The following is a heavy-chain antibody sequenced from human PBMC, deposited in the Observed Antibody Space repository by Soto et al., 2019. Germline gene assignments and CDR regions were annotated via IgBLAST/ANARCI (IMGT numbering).Heavy chain of an antibody. CDR2: ISGSGSST. Sequence: EVQLLESGGGLVEPGGSRRLSCAASGFTFSIYTMSWVRQAPGKGLEWVSTISGSGSSTYSAESVKCRFTISRDNSKNTLSLQMNSLRVEDTAIYYCAKAWGIDYWGQGTLVTVSS. V-gene: IGHV3-23*01. CDR1: GFTFSIYT. J-gene: IGHJ4*02. CDR3: AKAWGIDY. D-gene: IGHD7-27*01.